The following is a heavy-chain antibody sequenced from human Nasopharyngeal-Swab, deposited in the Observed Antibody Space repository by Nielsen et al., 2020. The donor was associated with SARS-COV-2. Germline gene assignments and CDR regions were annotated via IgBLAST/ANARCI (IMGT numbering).Heavy chain of an antibody. Sequence: ASVKVSCKASGYTYNTYGITWVRQAPGQGLEWMGWISAYNGNTDYAQKSQDRFTMTTDTSTSTAYMELKSLRSDDTAVYYCARLVRGSTINYFDFWGQGTLVTVSS. CDR3: ARLVRGSTINYFDF. CDR1: GYTYNTYG. CDR2: ISAYNGNT. J-gene: IGHJ4*02. V-gene: IGHV1-18*04. D-gene: IGHD3-10*01.